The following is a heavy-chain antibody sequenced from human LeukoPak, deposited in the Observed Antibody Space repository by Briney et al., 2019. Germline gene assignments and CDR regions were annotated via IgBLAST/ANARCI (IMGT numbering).Heavy chain of an antibody. Sequence: ASVKVSCKASGYTLTDYYIHWVRQAPGQGLEWMGWINPNSGVTNYAQKFQGRVTLTRDTPISTAYMELSRLRSDDTAVYYCARSGYSSSSHIYHWSQGTLVTVSS. V-gene: IGHV1-2*02. CDR1: GYTLTDYY. J-gene: IGHJ4*01. D-gene: IGHD6-6*01. CDR3: ARSGYSSSSHIYH. CDR2: INPNSGVT.